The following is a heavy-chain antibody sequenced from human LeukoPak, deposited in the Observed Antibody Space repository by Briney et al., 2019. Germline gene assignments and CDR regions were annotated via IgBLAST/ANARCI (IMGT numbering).Heavy chain of an antibody. J-gene: IGHJ4*02. V-gene: IGHV3-48*03. CDR3: ARVMSTTTVTDYFDY. Sequence: GGSLRLSCAASGFTFSSYEMNWVRQAPGKGLEWVSYISSSGSTIYYADSVKGRFTISRDNAKNSLYLQMNSLRAEDTAVYYCARVMSTTTVTDYFDYWGQGTLVTVSS. CDR1: GFTFSSYE. D-gene: IGHD4-11*01. CDR2: ISSSGSTI.